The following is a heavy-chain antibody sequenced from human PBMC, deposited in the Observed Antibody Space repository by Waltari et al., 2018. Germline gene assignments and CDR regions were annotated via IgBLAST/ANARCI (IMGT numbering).Heavy chain of an antibody. CDR2: ISSSSSYI. CDR3: ARNSQYYYDSSGYYAI. J-gene: IGHJ4*02. CDR1: GFTFSSYS. Sequence: EVQLVESGGGLVKPGGSLRLSCAASGFTFSSYSMNWVRQAPGKGLEWVSTISSSSSYISYADSVKGPFTNSRDNAQTSLYLPMNSLRADDPAVYYCARNSQYYYDSSGYYAIWGQGTLVTVSS. V-gene: IGHV3-21*01. D-gene: IGHD3-22*01.